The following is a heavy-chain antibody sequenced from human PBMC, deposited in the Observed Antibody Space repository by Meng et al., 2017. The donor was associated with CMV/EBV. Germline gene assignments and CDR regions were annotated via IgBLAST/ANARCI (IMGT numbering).Heavy chain of an antibody. CDR1: GFTFSSYA. V-gene: IGHV3-23*01. D-gene: IGHD3-3*01. Sequence: GESLKISCAASGFTFSSYAMSWVRQASGKGLEWVSAISGSGGSTYYADSVKGRFTISRDNSKNTLYLPMNSLRAEDTAVYYCAKGGDFWSGSNFDYWGQGTLVTVSS. CDR3: AKGGDFWSGSNFDY. CDR2: ISGSGGST. J-gene: IGHJ4*02.